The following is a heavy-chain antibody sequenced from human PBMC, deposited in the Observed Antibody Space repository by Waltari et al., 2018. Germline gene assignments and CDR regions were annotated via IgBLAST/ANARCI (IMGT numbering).Heavy chain of an antibody. D-gene: IGHD4-17*01. J-gene: IGHJ2*01. V-gene: IGHV3-30*02. CDR3: AKDLRDDSIYGSYWYFDL. Sequence: QVQLVESGGGVVQPGGSLRLSCAASGFTFSSYGMHWVRQAPGTGLEWVAFIRYDGSNKYYADSVKGRFTISRDNSKNTLYLQMNSLRAEDTAVYYCAKDLRDDSIYGSYWYFDLWGRGTLVTVSS. CDR1: GFTFSSYG. CDR2: IRYDGSNK.